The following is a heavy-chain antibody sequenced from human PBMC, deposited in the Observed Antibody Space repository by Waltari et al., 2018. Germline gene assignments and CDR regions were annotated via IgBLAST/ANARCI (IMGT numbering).Heavy chain of an antibody. D-gene: IGHD3-9*01. J-gene: IGHJ4*02. CDR1: GFTFSSYT. CDR2: ISRCSSYI. V-gene: IGHV3-21*01. CDR3: AREWGVMVGTAGYYFDY. Sequence: EVQLVGSGGGLVKPGGSLRLSCAASGFTFSSYTMNWVRKAAGKGLEWVSSISRCSSYIFYADSVKGRFTISRDNAKNSLYLQMNSLRVEDTAVYYCAREWGVMVGTAGYYFDYWGQGSLVTVSS.